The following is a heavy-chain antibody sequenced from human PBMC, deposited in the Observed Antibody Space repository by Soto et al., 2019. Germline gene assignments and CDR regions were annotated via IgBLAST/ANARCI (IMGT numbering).Heavy chain of an antibody. CDR2: INTSGGST. CDR1: GYTFTSYY. J-gene: IGHJ4*02. Sequence: ASVKVSCKASGYTFTSYYMHWVRQAPGQGLEWMGIINTSGGSTTYAQKFQGRVTMTRDTSTSTVYLELSCLLSEDTAVFYCARDRSGYDFWSGYYNLDYWGQGTLVTVSS. D-gene: IGHD3-3*01. CDR3: ARDRSGYDFWSGYYNLDY. V-gene: IGHV1-46*01.